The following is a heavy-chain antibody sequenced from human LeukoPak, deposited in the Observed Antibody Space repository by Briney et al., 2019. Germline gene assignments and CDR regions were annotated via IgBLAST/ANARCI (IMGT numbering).Heavy chain of an antibody. CDR3: ARVRSRDTAIGAGQFDY. CDR2: IYPGDSDT. J-gene: IGHJ4*02. D-gene: IGHD5-18*01. CDR1: GYSFTSYW. Sequence: KHGESLKISCKGSGYSFTSYWIGWVRQMPGKGLEWMGIIYPGDSDTRYSQSFQGQVTISADKSISTAYLQWSSLKASDTAMYYCARVRSRDTAIGAGQFDYWGQGTLVTVSS. V-gene: IGHV5-51*01.